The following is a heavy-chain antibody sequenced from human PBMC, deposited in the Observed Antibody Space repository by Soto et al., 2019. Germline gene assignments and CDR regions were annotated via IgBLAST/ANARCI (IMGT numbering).Heavy chain of an antibody. J-gene: IGHJ4*02. CDR3: ARCIWNVVTLGVS. V-gene: IGHV1-2*02. Sequence: ASVKVSCKASGYTFTSYSMNWLRQAPGQGLVWMVWLNPNSGGTNYAQKLQGRVTMTRDTSISTAYLELSRLRSDDTAVYYCARCIWNVVTLGVSWGQGTLVTVSS. D-gene: IGHD1-1*01. CDR2: LNPNSGGT. CDR1: GYTFTSYS.